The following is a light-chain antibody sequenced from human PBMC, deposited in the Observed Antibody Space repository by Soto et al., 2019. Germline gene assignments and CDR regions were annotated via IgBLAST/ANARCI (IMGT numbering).Light chain of an antibody. J-gene: IGKJ1*01. CDR1: QSFSSNY. V-gene: IGKV3-20*01. Sequence: EIVLTQSPGTLSLSPGERATLSRRASQSFSSNYLAWYQQKPGQAPRILIYGATTRATGIPDRFSGSESGTDFTLTISRLEPEDSAVYYCQQYSSVWTFGQGTKVEI. CDR3: QQYSSVWT. CDR2: GAT.